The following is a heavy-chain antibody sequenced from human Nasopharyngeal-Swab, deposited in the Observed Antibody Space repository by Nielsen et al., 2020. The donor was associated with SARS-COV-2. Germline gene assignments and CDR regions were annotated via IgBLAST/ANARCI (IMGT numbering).Heavy chain of an antibody. V-gene: IGHV3-73*01. CDR1: GFIFSASA. J-gene: IGHJ4*02. Sequence: GESLKISCAASGFIFSASAIHWVRQASGKGLEWVGRIGDKDHNYATTYGASVQGRFTISRDDSRNTAFLQMDSLKTEDTALYYCTTDFYFDYWGQGTLVTVSS. CDR2: IGDKDHNYAT. CDR3: TTDFYFDY.